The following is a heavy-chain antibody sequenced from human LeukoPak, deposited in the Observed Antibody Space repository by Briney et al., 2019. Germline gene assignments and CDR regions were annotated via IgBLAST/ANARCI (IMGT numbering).Heavy chain of an antibody. CDR3: ARQGGDLQFDP. CDR1: GFTFSSYN. J-gene: IGHJ5*02. D-gene: IGHD2-21*02. V-gene: IGHV3-64*01. Sequence: GGSLRLSCAASGFTFSSYNMNWVRQAPGKGLEYVSAISSNGGSTYYANFVKGRFTISRDNSKNTLYLQMGSLRAEDMAVYYCARQGGDLQFDPWGQGTLVTVSS. CDR2: ISSNGGST.